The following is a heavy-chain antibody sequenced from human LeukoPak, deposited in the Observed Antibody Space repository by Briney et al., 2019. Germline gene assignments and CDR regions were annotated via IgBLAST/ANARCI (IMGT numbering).Heavy chain of an antibody. D-gene: IGHD3-22*01. Sequence: SETLSLTCTVSGGPISSYYWSWIRQPPGKGLEWIGYIYYSGSTNYNPSLKSRVTISVDTSKNQFSLKLSSVTAADTAVYYCARLGSPEYYYDSSGYYPFDYWGQGTLVTVSS. J-gene: IGHJ4*02. V-gene: IGHV4-59*08. CDR1: GGPISSYY. CDR2: IYYSGST. CDR3: ARLGSPEYYYDSSGYYPFDY.